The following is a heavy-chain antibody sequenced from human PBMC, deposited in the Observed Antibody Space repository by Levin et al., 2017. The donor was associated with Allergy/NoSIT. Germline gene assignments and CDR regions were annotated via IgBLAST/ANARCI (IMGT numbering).Heavy chain of an antibody. CDR2: IIPIFGTA. D-gene: IGHD5-18*01. CDR1: GGTFSSYA. Sequence: ASVKVSCKASGGTFSSYAISWVRQAPGQGLEWMGGIIPIFGTANYAQKFQGRVTITADESTSTAYMELSSLRSEDTAVYYCASTFLRPDTAMVFDYWGQGTLVTVSS. V-gene: IGHV1-69*13. CDR3: ASTFLRPDTAMVFDY. J-gene: IGHJ4*02.